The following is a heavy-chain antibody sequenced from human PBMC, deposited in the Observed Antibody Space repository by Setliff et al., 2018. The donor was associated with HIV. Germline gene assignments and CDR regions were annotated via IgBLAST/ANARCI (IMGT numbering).Heavy chain of an antibody. V-gene: IGHV4-59*11. J-gene: IGHJ6*03. CDR1: GGSISSHY. Sequence: SETLSLTCTVSGGSISSHYWSWIRQPPGKGLEWIGYIYYSGSTNYNPSLKSRVTISVETSKNQFSLKLSSVTAADTAVYYCARDGPLEGSYRYYYYYMDVWGKGTTVTVSS. D-gene: IGHD3-10*01. CDR3: ARDGPLEGSYRYYYYYMDV. CDR2: IYYSGST.